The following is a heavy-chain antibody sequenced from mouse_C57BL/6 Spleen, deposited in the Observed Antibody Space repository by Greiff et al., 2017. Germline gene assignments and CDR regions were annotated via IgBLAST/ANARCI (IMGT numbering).Heavy chain of an antibody. CDR3: ARQPIYYDYDEGGYFDY. Sequence: EVQGVESGGDLVKPGGSLKLSCAASGFTFSSYGMSWVRQTPDKRLEWVATISSGGSYTYYPDSVKGRFTISRDNAKNTLYLQMSRLKSEDTAMYYCARQPIYYDYDEGGYFDYWGQGTTLTVSS. D-gene: IGHD2-4*01. CDR1: GFTFSSYG. CDR2: ISSGGSYT. V-gene: IGHV5-6*01. J-gene: IGHJ2*01.